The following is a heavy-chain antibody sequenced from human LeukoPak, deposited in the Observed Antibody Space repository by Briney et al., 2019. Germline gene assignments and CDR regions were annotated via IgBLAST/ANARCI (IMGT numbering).Heavy chain of an antibody. CDR2: IKQDGIEK. Sequence: GGSLRLSCAASGFTFSTYWMDWVRQVPGKGPEWVANIKQDGIEKYFLGSVKGRFAISRDNAKNLLYLQMTSLRVEDTAVYYCAREGMVRGVPDAFDLWGQGTMVTVSS. CDR3: AREGMVRGVPDAFDL. V-gene: IGHV3-7*01. J-gene: IGHJ3*01. CDR1: GFTFSTYW. D-gene: IGHD3-10*01.